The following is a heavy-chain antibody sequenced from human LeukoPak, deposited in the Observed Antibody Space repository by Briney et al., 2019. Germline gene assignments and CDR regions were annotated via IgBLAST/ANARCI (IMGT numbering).Heavy chain of an antibody. CDR3: ARQDYGGNSVEY. Sequence: KPSETLSLTCTVSGGSISSSSYYWGWIRQPPGKGLEWIGSIYYSGSTYYNPSLKSRVTISVDTSKNQFSLKLSSVTAADTAVYYCARQDYGGNSVEYWGQGTLVTVSS. D-gene: IGHD4-23*01. CDR2: IYYSGST. V-gene: IGHV4-39*01. CDR1: GGSISSSSYY. J-gene: IGHJ4*02.